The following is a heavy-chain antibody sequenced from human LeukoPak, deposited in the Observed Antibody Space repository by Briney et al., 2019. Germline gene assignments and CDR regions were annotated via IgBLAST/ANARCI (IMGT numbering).Heavy chain of an antibody. CDR2: INPTSGRT. CDR3: ASRTRPNVGAFDI. Sequence: VASVKVSCKASGYTFSGYYMNSVRQAPGQGLDWMGIINPTSGRTTYAKKFQGRVTMTRDMSTSTVYMELSSLRSDDTAVYYCASRTRPNVGAFDIWGQGTMVTVSS. V-gene: IGHV1-46*01. J-gene: IGHJ3*02. CDR1: GYTFSGYY. D-gene: IGHD6-6*01.